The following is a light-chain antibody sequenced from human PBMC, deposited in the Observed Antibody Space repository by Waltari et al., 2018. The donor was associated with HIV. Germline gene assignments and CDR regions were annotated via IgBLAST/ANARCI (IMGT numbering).Light chain of an antibody. CDR2: EGI. Sequence: QSALTQPASVSGSPGQSITISCTGPSRDIGNYNLVSWYQQHPGKAPKLIIYEGIKRPSGVSNRISGSKSANTASLTISGLQAEDEADYFCSSYGGSSNWLFGGGTKLTVL. CDR1: SRDIGNYNL. J-gene: IGLJ2*01. V-gene: IGLV2-23*01. CDR3: SSYGGSSNWL.